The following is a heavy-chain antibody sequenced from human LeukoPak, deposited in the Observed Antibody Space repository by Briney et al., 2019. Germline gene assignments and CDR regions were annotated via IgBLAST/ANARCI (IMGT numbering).Heavy chain of an antibody. CDR1: GYTFTSYG. CDR2: ISGYHGDT. J-gene: IGHJ4*02. CDR3: TRDCSSTNCYPHYYFDQ. D-gene: IGHD2-2*01. V-gene: IGHV1-18*04. Sequence: GASVKVSCKASGYTFTSYGFGWVRQAPGQGLEWMGWISGYHGDTRYAQKFQGRVTMTTDTSTSTAYLELRSLRSDDTAVYYCTRDCSSTNCYPHYYFDQWGRGTLVTVSS.